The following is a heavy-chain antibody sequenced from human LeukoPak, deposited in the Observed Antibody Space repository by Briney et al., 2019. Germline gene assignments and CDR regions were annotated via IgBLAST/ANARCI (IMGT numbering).Heavy chain of an antibody. CDR1: GFTFSSYW. V-gene: IGHV3-7*01. J-gene: IGHJ4*02. D-gene: IGHD3-9*01. CDR2: IKQDGSEK. CDR3: ARAGLRYFDWVY. Sequence: GGSLRLSCAASGFTFSSYWMSRVRQAPGKGLEWVANIKQDGSEKYYVDSAKGRFTISRDNAKNSLYLQMNSLRAEDTAVYYCARAGLRYFDWVYWGQGTLVTVSS.